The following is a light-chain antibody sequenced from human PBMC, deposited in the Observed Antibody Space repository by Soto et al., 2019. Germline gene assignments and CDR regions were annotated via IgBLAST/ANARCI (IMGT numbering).Light chain of an antibody. J-gene: IGLJ1*01. CDR2: GVT. V-gene: IGLV2-14*01. CDR1: SSDIGAFNY. Sequence: QSALTQPASVSGSPGQSITISCTGSSSDIGAFNYVAWYQQHPGKAPKLIIHGVTNRPSGVSSRFSGSKSDYTASLTISGLQAEDEADYYCSSYTPAFFYVFGTGTKVNVL. CDR3: SSYTPAFFYV.